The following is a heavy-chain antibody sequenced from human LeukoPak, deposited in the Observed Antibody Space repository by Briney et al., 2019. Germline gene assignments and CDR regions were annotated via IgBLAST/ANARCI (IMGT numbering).Heavy chain of an antibody. J-gene: IGHJ4*02. V-gene: IGHV4-4*07. CDR2: IYTSGST. CDR1: GGSISSYY. D-gene: IGHD2-2*02. CDR3: ARGVPAAIVAAALYYFDY. Sequence: SETLSLTCTVSGGSISSYYWSWIRQPAGKGLEWIGCIYTSGSTNYNPSLKSRVTMSVDTSKNQFSLKLSSVTAADTAVYYCARGVPAAIVAAALYYFDYWGQGTLVTVSS.